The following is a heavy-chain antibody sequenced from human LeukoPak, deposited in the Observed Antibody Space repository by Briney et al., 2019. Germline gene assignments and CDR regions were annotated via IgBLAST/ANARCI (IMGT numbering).Heavy chain of an antibody. Sequence: PGGSLRLSCAASEFTVSSNYMSWVRQAPGKGLEWVSVIYSGASTYYADSVKGRFTISRDNSKNTVYLQMNSLRAEDTGVYYCARDPDYYDSSGYYGGHMDVWGKGTAVIISS. D-gene: IGHD3-22*01. CDR2: IYSGAST. CDR3: ARDPDYYDSSGYYGGHMDV. V-gene: IGHV3-66*01. J-gene: IGHJ6*03. CDR1: EFTVSSNY.